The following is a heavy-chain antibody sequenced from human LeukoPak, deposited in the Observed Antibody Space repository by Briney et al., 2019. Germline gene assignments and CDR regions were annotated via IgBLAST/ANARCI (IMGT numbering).Heavy chain of an antibody. Sequence: GASVKVSFKASGYTFTGYYMHWVRQAPGQGLEWMGWINPNSGGTNYAQKFQGRVTMTRDTSISTAYMELSSLRSKDTAVYYCATDGGLLGELLWPGGFDYWGQGTLVTVSS. CDR1: GYTFTGYY. J-gene: IGHJ4*02. D-gene: IGHD3-10*01. CDR3: ATDGGLLGELLWPGGFDY. CDR2: INPNSGGT. V-gene: IGHV1-2*02.